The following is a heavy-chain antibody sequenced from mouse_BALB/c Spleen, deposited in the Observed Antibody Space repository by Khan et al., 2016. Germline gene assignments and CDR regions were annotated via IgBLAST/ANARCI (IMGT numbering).Heavy chain of an antibody. J-gene: IGHJ3*01. D-gene: IGHD1-1*01. CDR1: GYTFTNYG. CDR2: INTNTGEP. Sequence: QIQLVQSGPELKKPGETVKISCKASGYTFTNYGMNWVKQAPGKGLKWMGWINTNTGEPTYAEEFKGRFAFSLETSARTAYLQINNLKNEDTATYFCAEDYYGSNWFAYWGQGTLVTVCA. CDR3: AEDYYGSNWFAY. V-gene: IGHV9-3*02.